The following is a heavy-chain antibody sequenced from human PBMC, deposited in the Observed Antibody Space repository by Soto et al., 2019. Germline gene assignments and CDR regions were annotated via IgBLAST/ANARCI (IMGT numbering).Heavy chain of an antibody. V-gene: IGHV4-59*01. CDR1: GGSISSYY. CDR3: AREGPTGEEDRGQYYFDY. CDR2: IYYSGST. J-gene: IGHJ4*02. Sequence: SETLSLTCTVSGGSISSYYWSWIRQPPGKGLEWIGYIYYSGSTNYNPSLKSRVTISVDTSKNQFSLKLSYVTAADKAVYYCAREGPTGEEDRGQYYFDYWGQGTLVTLSS. D-gene: IGHD1-1*01.